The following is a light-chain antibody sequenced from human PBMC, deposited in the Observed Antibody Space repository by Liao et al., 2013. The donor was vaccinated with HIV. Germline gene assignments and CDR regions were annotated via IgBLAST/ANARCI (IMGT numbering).Light chain of an antibody. V-gene: IGLV3-1*01. Sequence: SYELTQPPSVSVSPGQTASITCSGDTLGDKYACWYQQKPGQSPVLVIYQDNKRPSGVPERFSGSNSGPTATLTISGTQAMDEADYFCQAWDSSSVLFGGGTKLTVL. CDR1: TLGDKY. J-gene: IGLJ2*01. CDR2: QDN. CDR3: QAWDSSSVL.